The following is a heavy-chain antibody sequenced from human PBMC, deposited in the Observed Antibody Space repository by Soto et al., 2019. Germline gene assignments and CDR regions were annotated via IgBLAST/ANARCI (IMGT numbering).Heavy chain of an antibody. V-gene: IGHV3-23*01. CDR3: AKGGLQTFDY. D-gene: IGHD5-12*01. J-gene: IGHJ4*02. CDR1: GFTLSSYA. Sequence: GGSLRLSCAASGFTLSSYAMSWVRQAPGKGLEWVSTISGSGGNTYYADSVKGRFTISRDNSKNTLYVQMNSLRAEDTAVYYCAKGGLQTFDYWGQGTLVTVSS. CDR2: ISGSGGNT.